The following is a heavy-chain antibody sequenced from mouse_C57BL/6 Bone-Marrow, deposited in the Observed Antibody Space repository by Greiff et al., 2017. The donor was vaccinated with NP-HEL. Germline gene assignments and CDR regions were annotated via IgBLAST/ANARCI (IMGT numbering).Heavy chain of an antibody. CDR2: IDPENGDT. D-gene: IGHD2-1*01. V-gene: IGHV14-4*01. Sequence: EVKLVESGAELVRPGASVKLSCTASGFNIKDDYMHWVKQRPEQGLEWIGWIDPENGDTEYASKFQGKATITADTSSNTAYLQLSSLTSEDTAVYYCTTSYGNYAWFAYWGQGTLVTVSA. J-gene: IGHJ3*01. CDR3: TTSYGNYAWFAY. CDR1: GFNIKDDY.